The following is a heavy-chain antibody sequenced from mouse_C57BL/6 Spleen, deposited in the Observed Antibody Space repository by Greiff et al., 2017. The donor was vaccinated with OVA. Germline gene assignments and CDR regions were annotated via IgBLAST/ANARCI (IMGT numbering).Heavy chain of an antibody. CDR3: AREGYDYDEGFGFAD. CDR2: IDPSDSET. J-gene: IGHJ3*01. V-gene: IGHV1-52*01. Sequence: QVQLQQPGAELVRPGSSVKLSCKASGYTFTSYWMHWVKQRPIQGLEWIGNIDPSDSETHYNQKFKDKATLTVDKSSSTAYMQLSSLTSEDSAVYYCAREGYDYDEGFGFADWGQGTLVTVSA. D-gene: IGHD2-4*01. CDR1: GYTFTSYW.